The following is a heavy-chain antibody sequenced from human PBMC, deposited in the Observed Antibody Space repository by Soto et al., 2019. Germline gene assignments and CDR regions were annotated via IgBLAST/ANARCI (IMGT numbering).Heavy chain of an antibody. D-gene: IGHD2-8*01. CDR1: GGSITSYY. Sequence: PSETLSLTCTVSGGSITSYYWSWIRQPPGRGLEWIGYIYYTGMTNHNPSLKSRVTISVDTSKNQFSLKLTSVTAADTAVYYCARAPLYYEDSGLLDSYHGTDVWGQGTAVTVSS. CDR3: ARAPLYYEDSGLLDSYHGTDV. CDR2: IYYTGMT. J-gene: IGHJ6*02. V-gene: IGHV4-59*01.